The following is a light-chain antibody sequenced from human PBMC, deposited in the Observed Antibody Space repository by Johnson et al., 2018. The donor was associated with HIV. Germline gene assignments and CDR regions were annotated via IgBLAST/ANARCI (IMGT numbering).Light chain of an antibody. Sequence: QSVLTQPPSVSAAPGQKVTISCSGSSSNIGNNYVSWYQQLPGTAPKLLIYENNKRPSGIPDRLSGSKSGTSATLGITGLKTGDEADYYCGTWDSNLSSLYVFGTGTKVTVL. CDR1: SSNIGNNY. CDR3: GTWDSNLSSLYV. J-gene: IGLJ1*01. V-gene: IGLV1-51*01. CDR2: ENN.